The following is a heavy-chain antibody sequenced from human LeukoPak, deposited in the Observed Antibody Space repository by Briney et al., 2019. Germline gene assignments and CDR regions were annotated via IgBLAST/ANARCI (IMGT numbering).Heavy chain of an antibody. CDR2: IYYSGST. Sequence: SETLSLTCTVSGGSISSNSNYWGWIRQPPGKGLEWIGSIYYSGSTYYNPSLKNRLTISVDTSKNQFSLKLSSVTAADTAVYYCARTRYYYGSRSYGAPYYFDYWGQGTLVTVSS. D-gene: IGHD3-10*01. V-gene: IGHV4-39*01. J-gene: IGHJ4*02. CDR1: GGSISSNSNY. CDR3: ARTRYYYGSRSYGAPYYFDY.